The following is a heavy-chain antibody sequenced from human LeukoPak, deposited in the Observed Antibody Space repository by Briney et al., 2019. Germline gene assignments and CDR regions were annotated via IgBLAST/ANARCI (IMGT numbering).Heavy chain of an antibody. CDR3: ARCALDNPLDY. V-gene: IGHV3-74*01. J-gene: IGHJ4*02. CDR1: RFTFSRYW. CDR2: INTDGRIT. D-gene: IGHD3/OR15-3a*01. Sequence: GGSLRLSCAASRFTFSRYWMDWVRQVPGNGLVWVSRINTDGRITGYADSVKGRFTISRDNAKNTLHLQMNTLRAEDTAVYYCARCALDNPLDYWGRRALVTVSS.